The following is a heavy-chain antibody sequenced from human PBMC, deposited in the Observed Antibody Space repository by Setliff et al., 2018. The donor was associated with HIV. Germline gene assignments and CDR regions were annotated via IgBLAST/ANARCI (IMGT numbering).Heavy chain of an antibody. CDR3: ARVRTSTGAQY. J-gene: IGHJ4*02. CDR2: IGGRFDT. CDR1: GFPFSDYS. V-gene: IGHV3-48*01. Sequence: LRLSCAASGFPFSDYSMNWVRQAPGKGLEWVSFIGGRFDTYYADSVKGRFTISRDNAKKSLYLQMNSLRADDTAVYYCARVRTSTGAQYWGQGTLVTVSS. D-gene: IGHD1-1*01.